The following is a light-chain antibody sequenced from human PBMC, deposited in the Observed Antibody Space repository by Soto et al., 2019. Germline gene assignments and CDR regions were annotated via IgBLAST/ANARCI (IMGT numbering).Light chain of an antibody. J-gene: IGLJ1*01. V-gene: IGLV2-14*01. CDR1: SSDIGGYNY. CDR2: DVS. Sequence: QSALTQPASVSGSPGQSITISCTGTSSDIGGYNYVCWYQQHPGKAPKLMIYDVSNRPSGVSNRFSGSKSGNTASLTISGLQAEDEADYYCSSYTSSNTRYVFGTGTKLTVL. CDR3: SSYTSSNTRYV.